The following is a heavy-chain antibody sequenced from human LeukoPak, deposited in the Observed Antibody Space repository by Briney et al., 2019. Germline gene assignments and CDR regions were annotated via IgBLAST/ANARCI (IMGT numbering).Heavy chain of an antibody. D-gene: IGHD1-26*01. V-gene: IGHV1-18*01. CDR1: GYTFTSYG. CDR3: ARDWDYSGSYWERLPLDY. Sequence: ASVKVSCKASGYTFTSYGISWVRQAPGQGLEWMGWISAYNGNTNYAQKLQGRVTMTTDTSTSTAYMELRSLRSDDTDVYYCARDWDYSGSYWERLPLDYWGQGTLVTVSS. CDR2: ISAYNGNT. J-gene: IGHJ4*02.